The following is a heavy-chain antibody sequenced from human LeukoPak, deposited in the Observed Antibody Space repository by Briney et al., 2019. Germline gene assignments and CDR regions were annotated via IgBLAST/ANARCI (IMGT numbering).Heavy chain of an antibody. D-gene: IGHD6-13*01. CDR3: ARRVYGSSCIY. CDR1: GGSISSSSYC. V-gene: IGHV4-39*07. Sequence: SETLSLTCTVSGGSISSSSYCWGWTRQPPGKGLEWIGSIYHSGSTYYNPSLKSRVTISVDTSKNQFSLKLSSVTAADTAVYYCARRVYGSSCIYWGQGTLVTVSS. CDR2: IYHSGST. J-gene: IGHJ4*02.